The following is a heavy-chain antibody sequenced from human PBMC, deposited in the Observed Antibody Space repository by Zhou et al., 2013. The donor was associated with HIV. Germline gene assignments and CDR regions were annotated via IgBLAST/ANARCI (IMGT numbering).Heavy chain of an antibody. CDR1: EYSFSIYY. CDR2: VNPNTGAT. Sequence: QVHLVQSGAEVKEPGASVKISCKTEYSFSIYYIHWVRRAPGQGLEWMACVNPNTGATHYAQSFKGRVTVTSYTSISTTYMKLTNLRSDDTAVYYCARDKNPTVFDFWGQGTLVTVSS. CDR3: ARDKNPTVFDF. V-gene: IGHV1-2*02. J-gene: IGHJ4*02.